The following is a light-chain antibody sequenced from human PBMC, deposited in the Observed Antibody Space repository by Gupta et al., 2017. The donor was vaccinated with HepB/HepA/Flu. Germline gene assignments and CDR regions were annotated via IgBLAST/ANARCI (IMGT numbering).Light chain of an antibody. CDR3: AAWDVRYVV. J-gene: IGLJ2*01. Sequence: QSVLTQPPSTSGTPGQRVTISCSGSSSNIGTNTGTWYQQVPGTAPKLLIYSDNQRPSGVPDRGSDSKSGTSASLAIDGLQSEDEADYYCAAWDVRYVVFGGGTKLTVL. CDR2: SDN. V-gene: IGLV1-44*01. CDR1: SSNIGTNT.